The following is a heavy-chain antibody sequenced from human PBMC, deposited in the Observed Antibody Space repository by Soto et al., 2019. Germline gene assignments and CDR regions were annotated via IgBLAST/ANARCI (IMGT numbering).Heavy chain of an antibody. CDR3: ARDAPPYYDFWSGYSHDAFDI. V-gene: IGHV4-59*01. CDR1: GGSISSYY. D-gene: IGHD3-3*01. J-gene: IGHJ3*02. CDR2: ISYSGST. Sequence: PSETLSLTCTVSGGSISSYYWSWIRQSPGKGLEWIGYISYSGSTNYNPSLKSRVSISVDTSKNQFSLKLSSVTAADMAVYYCARDAPPYYDFWSGYSHDAFDIWGQGTMVTVSS.